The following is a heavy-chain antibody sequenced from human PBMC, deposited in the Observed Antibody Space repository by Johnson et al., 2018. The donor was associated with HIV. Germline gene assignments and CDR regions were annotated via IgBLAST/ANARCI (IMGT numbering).Heavy chain of an antibody. CDR1: EFALSNYW. J-gene: IGHJ3*02. D-gene: IGHD4-17*01. CDR3: ARDRFGDSDAFDI. CDR2: IKKDGSEK. Sequence: VQLVESGGGLVQPGGSLRLSCAASEFALSNYWMNWVRQAPGKGLEWVANIKKDGSEKYYVASVKGRFTISRDNAKNSLYLQLNSLRADDTAVYFCARDRFGDSDAFDIWGQGTMVTVSS. V-gene: IGHV3-7*01.